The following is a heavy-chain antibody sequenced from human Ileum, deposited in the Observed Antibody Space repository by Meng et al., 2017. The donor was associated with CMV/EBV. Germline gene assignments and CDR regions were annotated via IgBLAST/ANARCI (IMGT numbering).Heavy chain of an antibody. CDR3: ARGQYQLLLSPGGY. J-gene: IGHJ4*02. Sequence: AYGYTFTGYYIHWVRQAPGQGLEWMGWINPNSGGTNFPQRFQGRVTMTRDTSISTAYLELSRLRSDDTAVYYCARGQYQLLLSPGGYWGQGTLVTVSS. CDR2: INPNSGGT. D-gene: IGHD2-2*01. CDR1: GYTFTGYY. V-gene: IGHV1-2*02.